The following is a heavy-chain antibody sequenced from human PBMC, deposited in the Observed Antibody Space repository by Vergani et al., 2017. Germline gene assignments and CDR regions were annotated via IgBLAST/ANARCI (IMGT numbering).Heavy chain of an antibody. Sequence: EVQLVESGGGLVQPGGSLKLSCAASGFTFSGSAMHWVRQASGKGLEWVGRIRSKANSYATAYAASVKGRFTISRDDSQNTAYLQMNSLKTEDTAVYYCTRHRIDIVVVPAAKDYYYYYMDVWGKGTTVTVSS. J-gene: IGHJ6*03. CDR3: TRHRIDIVVVPAAKDYYYYYMDV. V-gene: IGHV3-73*02. CDR1: GFTFSGSA. D-gene: IGHD2-2*01. CDR2: IRSKANSYAT.